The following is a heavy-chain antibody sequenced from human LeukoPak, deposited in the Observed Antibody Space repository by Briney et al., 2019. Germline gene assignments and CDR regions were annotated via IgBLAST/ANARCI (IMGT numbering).Heavy chain of an antibody. Sequence: PSETLSLTCTVPDGSISNYFWSWIRQPPWKGLELVGYIYYTGMTNSNRSLKSRVTISMDTSKNQFSLNLRSVTAADTAIYYCARHGRMVIMSKFSTGIDQWGQGTLVTVSS. J-gene: IGHJ4*02. D-gene: IGHD2-8*01. CDR3: ARHGRMVIMSKFSTGIDQ. V-gene: IGHV4-59*08. CDR2: IYYTGMT. CDR1: DGSISNYF.